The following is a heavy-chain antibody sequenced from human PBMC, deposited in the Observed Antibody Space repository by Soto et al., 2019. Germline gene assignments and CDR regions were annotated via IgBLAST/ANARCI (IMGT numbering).Heavy chain of an antibody. V-gene: IGHV4-59*01. D-gene: IGHD2-2*01. J-gene: IGHJ6*03. CDR3: AKIVIPAARYYYYYMDV. CDR2: INDSGST. Sequence: WTWIRQPPGKGLEWIGYINDSGSTNYNPSLRSRVTISVDTSMNQISLRLRSVTAADTAVYYCAKIVIPAARYYYYYMDVWGKGPTFTVS.